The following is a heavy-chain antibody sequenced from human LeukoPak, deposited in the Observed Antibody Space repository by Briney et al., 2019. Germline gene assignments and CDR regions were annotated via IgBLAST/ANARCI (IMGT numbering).Heavy chain of an antibody. V-gene: IGHV1-18*01. CDR1: GGTFSSYA. D-gene: IGHD6-19*01. CDR3: VRVAEKQLSYYFDY. J-gene: IGHJ4*02. Sequence: ASVKVSCKASGGTFSSYAISWVRQAPGQGLEWMGWISAYNGETKYAQNFQGRVTMITDTSTSTVNMELRSLRSDDTAVYYCVRVAEKQLSYYFDYWGQGTLVIVSS. CDR2: ISAYNGET.